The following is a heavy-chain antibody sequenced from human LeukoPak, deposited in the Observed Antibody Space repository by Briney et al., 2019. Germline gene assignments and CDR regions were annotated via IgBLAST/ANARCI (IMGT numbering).Heavy chain of an antibody. Sequence: GGSLRLSCAASGFTFSSYEMNWLRQAPGKGLEGVSYISSSGSTIYNADSVKGRFTISRDNAKNSLYLQMNSLRAEDTAVYYCARYSYGQNYYYYYYMDVWGKGTTVTISS. D-gene: IGHD5-18*01. V-gene: IGHV3-48*03. CDR1: GFTFSSYE. J-gene: IGHJ6*03. CDR2: ISSSGSTI. CDR3: ARYSYGQNYYYYYYMDV.